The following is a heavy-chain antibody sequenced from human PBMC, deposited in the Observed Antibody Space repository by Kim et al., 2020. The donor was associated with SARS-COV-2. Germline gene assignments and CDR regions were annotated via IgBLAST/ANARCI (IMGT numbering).Heavy chain of an antibody. D-gene: IGHD5-12*01. CDR3: ARGPMGLRSFDY. Sequence: ASVKVSCKASGYTFTSYAMHWVRQAPGQRLEWMGWINAGNGNTKYSQKFQGRVTITRDTSASTAYMELSSLRSEDTAVYYCARGPMGLRSFDYWGQGTLVTVSS. CDR2: INAGNGNT. V-gene: IGHV1-3*01. CDR1: GYTFTSYA. J-gene: IGHJ4*02.